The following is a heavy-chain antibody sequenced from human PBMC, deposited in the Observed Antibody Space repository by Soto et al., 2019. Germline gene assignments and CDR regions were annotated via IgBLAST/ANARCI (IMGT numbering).Heavy chain of an antibody. V-gene: IGHV3-23*01. CDR2: FRTGGDDGTT. CDR3: AKKVNSAPGSQYFDY. CDR1: GFTFSSYS. D-gene: IGHD3-10*01. Sequence: PGGSLRLSCAASGFTFSSYSMSWVRQAPGKGLEWVSGFRTGGDDGTTYYADSVKGRFTISRDNSKNTLFLQMNSLRAEDAAIYYCAKKVNSAPGSQYFDYWGQGTLVTVSS. J-gene: IGHJ4*02.